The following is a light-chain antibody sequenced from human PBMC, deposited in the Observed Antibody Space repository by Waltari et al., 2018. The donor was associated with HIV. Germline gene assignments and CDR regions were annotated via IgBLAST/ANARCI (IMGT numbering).Light chain of an antibody. V-gene: IGLV2-14*03. CDR1: SSDIAVYTY. CDR3: SSYTTTSTLYV. CDR2: DVS. J-gene: IGLJ1*01. Sequence: QSTLTQPASVSGSPGQSVTISCPGLSSDIAVYTYFSWYQQHPGKAPNLLIYDVSNRPSGVYHRFSGSKSANTASLTISGLQAEDEADYYCSSYTTTSTLYVFGTGTKVTV.